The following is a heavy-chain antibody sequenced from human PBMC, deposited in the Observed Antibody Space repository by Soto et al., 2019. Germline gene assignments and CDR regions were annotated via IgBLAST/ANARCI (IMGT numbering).Heavy chain of an antibody. D-gene: IGHD3-9*01. J-gene: IGHJ4*02. CDR3: AKDRQFRSYYESAGHYNN. CDR2: ISGSGAIT. CDR1: GFTFKNYD. V-gene: IGHV3-23*01. Sequence: EVQLLGSGGGLVQPGGSLRLSCVASGFTFKNYDMRWVRQAPGKGLEWVSGISGSGAITYYADSVRGRFTISRDNSKNTLYLQLNSLGDEDTDIYYCAKDRQFRSYYESAGHYNNWGQGTLVTVSS.